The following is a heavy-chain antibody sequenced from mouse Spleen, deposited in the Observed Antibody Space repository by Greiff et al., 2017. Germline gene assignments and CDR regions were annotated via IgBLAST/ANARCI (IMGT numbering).Heavy chain of an antibody. J-gene: IGHJ1*01. CDR3: ALYDGLRLTEFDV. CDR2: IDPEDGET. V-gene: IGHV14-2*01. Sequence: DVKLQESGAELVKPGASVKLSCTASGFNIKDYYMHWVKQRTEQGLEWIGRIDPEDGETKYAPKFQGKATITADTSSNTAYLQLSSLTSEDTAVYYCALYDGLRLTEFDVWGAGTTVTVSS. CDR1: GFNIKDYY. D-gene: IGHD2-3*01.